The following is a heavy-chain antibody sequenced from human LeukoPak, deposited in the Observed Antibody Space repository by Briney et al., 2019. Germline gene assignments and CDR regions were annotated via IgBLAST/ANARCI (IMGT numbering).Heavy chain of an antibody. CDR2: INHSGST. Sequence: SETLSLTCAVYGGSFSGYYWSWIRQPPGKGLEWIGEINHSGSTNYNPSLKSRVTISVDTSKNQFSLKLSSVTAADTAVYYCARRRALGRWFGPWGQGTLVTVSS. CDR1: GGSFSGYY. CDR3: ARRRALGRWFGP. V-gene: IGHV4-34*01. D-gene: IGHD1-26*01. J-gene: IGHJ5*02.